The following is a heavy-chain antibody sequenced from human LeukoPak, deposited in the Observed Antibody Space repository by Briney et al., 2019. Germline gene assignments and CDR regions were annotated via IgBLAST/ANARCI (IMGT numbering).Heavy chain of an antibody. D-gene: IGHD3-22*01. V-gene: IGHV1-2*02. CDR3: VRTNLISMIVVATPDF. Sequence: GASVKVSCKASDYTFTRYGINWVRQAPGQGLEWMGWINPNSGGTNYAQKFQERVTMTRDTSISTAYMELSTLRSDDTPVLHCVRTNLISMIVVATPDFWGQGTLVSVSS. CDR1: DYTFTRYG. J-gene: IGHJ4*02. CDR2: INPNSGGT.